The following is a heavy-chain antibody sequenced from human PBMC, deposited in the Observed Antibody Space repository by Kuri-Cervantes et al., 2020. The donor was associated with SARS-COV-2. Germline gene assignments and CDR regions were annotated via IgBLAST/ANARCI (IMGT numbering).Heavy chain of an antibody. V-gene: IGHV1-2*02. CDR1: GYTFTSYG. J-gene: IGHJ4*02. D-gene: IGHD6-19*01. CDR2: INPNSGGT. Sequence: ASVKVSCKASGYTFTSYGISWVRQAPGQGLEWMGWINPNSGGTNYAQKFQGRVTMTRDTSISTAYMELSRLRSDDTAVYYCARDRFVYSSGYLLDYWGQGTLVTVSS. CDR3: ARDRFVYSSGYLLDY.